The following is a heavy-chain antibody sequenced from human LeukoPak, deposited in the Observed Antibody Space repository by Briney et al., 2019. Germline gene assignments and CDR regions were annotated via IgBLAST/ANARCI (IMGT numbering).Heavy chain of an antibody. V-gene: IGHV1-2*05. Sequence: ASVKVSCKXSGYTFTGYYMHWVRQAPGQGLEWMGRINPNSGGTNYAQKFQGRVTMTRDTSISTAYMELSRLRSDDTVVYYCARGEYYYDSRFDYWGQGTLVTVSS. CDR3: ARGEYYYDSRFDY. CDR1: GYTFTGYY. D-gene: IGHD3-22*01. J-gene: IGHJ4*02. CDR2: INPNSGGT.